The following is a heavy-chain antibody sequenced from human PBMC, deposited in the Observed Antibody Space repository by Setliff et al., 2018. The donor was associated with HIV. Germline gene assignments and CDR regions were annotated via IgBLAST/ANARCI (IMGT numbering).Heavy chain of an antibody. D-gene: IGHD2-21*02. CDR2: ISAYNGNT. V-gene: IGHV1-18*01. CDR1: GYTFTSYA. Sequence: ASVKVSCKASGYTFTSYAIGWVRQAPGQGLEWMGWISAYNGNTNYAQKFQGRVTITTDESTSTAYMELSSLRSEDTAVYYCARPTRHCGGDCWAFDIWGQGTMVTVSS. J-gene: IGHJ3*02. CDR3: ARPTRHCGGDCWAFDI.